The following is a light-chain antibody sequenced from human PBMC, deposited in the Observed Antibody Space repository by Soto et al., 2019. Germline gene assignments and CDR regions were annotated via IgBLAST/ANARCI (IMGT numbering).Light chain of an antibody. CDR2: DVY. V-gene: IGLV2-11*01. CDR1: ISDVGDYDY. J-gene: IGLJ2*01. CDR3: CSYAGSSTSXI. Sequence: QSALTQPRSVSGSPGQSVTISCTGTISDVGDYDYVSWYQQHPGKAPKLIIYDVYKRSSGVPDRFSGSKSGNTASLTISGLQAEDEADYYCCSYAGSSTSXIFGGATKVT.